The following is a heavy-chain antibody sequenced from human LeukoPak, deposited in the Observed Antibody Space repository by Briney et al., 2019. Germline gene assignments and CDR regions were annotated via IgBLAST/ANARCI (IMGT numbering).Heavy chain of an antibody. V-gene: IGHV4-39*01. CDR3: ARQYSYGLLTDFDY. CDR2: IYYSGST. Sequence: SETLSLTCAVYGGSFSNYYWSWIRQPPGKGLEWIGSIYYSGSTYYNPSLKSRVTISVDTSKNQFSLKLSSVTAADTAVYYCARQYSYGLLTDFDYWGQGTLVTVSS. J-gene: IGHJ4*02. CDR1: GGSFSNYY. D-gene: IGHD5-18*01.